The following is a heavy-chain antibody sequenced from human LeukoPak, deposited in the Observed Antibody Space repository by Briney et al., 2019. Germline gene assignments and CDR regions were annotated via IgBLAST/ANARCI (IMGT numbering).Heavy chain of an antibody. Sequence: ASVKVSCKASGYTFTSCFIHWVRQAPGQGLEWMGVINPSGGSTSYAQKFQGRVTMTRDTSTSTVSMELSSLRFEDTAIYYCARQFGVPYCGGDCSLGGFDIWGQGTMVTVSS. CDR3: ARQFGVPYCGGDCSLGGFDI. J-gene: IGHJ3*02. CDR2: INPSGGST. V-gene: IGHV1-46*01. D-gene: IGHD2-21*02. CDR1: GYTFTSCF.